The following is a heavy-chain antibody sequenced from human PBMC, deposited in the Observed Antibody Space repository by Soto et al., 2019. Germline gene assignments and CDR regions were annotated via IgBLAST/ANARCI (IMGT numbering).Heavy chain of an antibody. V-gene: IGHV1-18*01. CDR3: GRDIAVKVFDI. J-gene: IGHJ3*02. Sequence: QVQLVQSGAEVKKPGASVKVSCKASGYTFTSYGISWVRQAPGQGLEWMGWISAYNGNTNYAQKLQGTVTMTTVTSTSTAYMELRLLRSDDTAVYYCGRDIAVKVFDIWGQGTMVTVSS. CDR2: ISAYNGNT. CDR1: GYTFTSYG. D-gene: IGHD6-19*01.